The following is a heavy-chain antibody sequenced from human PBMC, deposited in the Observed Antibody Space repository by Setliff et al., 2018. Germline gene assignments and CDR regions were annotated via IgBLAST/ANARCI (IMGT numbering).Heavy chain of an antibody. J-gene: IGHJ6*03. Sequence: SETLSLTCVVSGGSINSDSHYWGWIRQPPGKGLEWIGYIYYSGSTNFTPSLKSRVTISLDTSKNQFSLNLTSVTAADTAVYYCARATSGWYSAYYYYMDVWGKGTTVTVSS. D-gene: IGHD6-19*01. V-gene: IGHV4-61*05. CDR2: IYYSGST. CDR3: ARATSGWYSAYYYYMDV. CDR1: GGSINSDSHY.